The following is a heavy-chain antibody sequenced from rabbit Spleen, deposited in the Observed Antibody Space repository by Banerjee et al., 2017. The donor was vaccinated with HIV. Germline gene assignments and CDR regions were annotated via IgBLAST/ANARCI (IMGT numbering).Heavy chain of an antibody. CDR2: MDPSSAST. V-gene: IGHV1S45*01. D-gene: IGHD6-1*01. Sequence: QEQLVESGGGLVQPGGSLKLSCKASGFTISSTYWICWVRQAPEKGLEWVACMDPSSASTWYASWAKGRFTVSKTSSTTVTLQMTSLTAADTATYFCARSYAGRNGYAYALWGQGTLVTVS. CDR1: GFTISSTYW. J-gene: IGHJ4*01. CDR3: ARSYAGRNGYAYAL.